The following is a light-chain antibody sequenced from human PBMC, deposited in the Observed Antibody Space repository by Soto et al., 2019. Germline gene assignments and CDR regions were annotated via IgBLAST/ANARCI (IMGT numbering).Light chain of an antibody. CDR2: DAS. J-gene: IGKJ4*01. V-gene: IGKV3-11*01. CDR3: QQRSNWPPPLT. CDR1: QSVSSY. Sequence: EIVLTQSPATLSLSPWDIATLSCRASQSVSSYLAWYQKKPVQAPRLLIYDASNRATGIPARFSGSGSGTDFTLTIISLEPEDFAVYYCQQRSNWPPPLTFGGGTKVEI.